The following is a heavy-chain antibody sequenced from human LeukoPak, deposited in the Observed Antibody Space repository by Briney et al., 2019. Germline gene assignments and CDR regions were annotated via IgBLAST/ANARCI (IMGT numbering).Heavy chain of an antibody. J-gene: IGHJ4*02. D-gene: IGHD6-6*01. CDR2: IHHSGST. CDR1: GYSISSGYY. Sequence: SETLSLTCAVSGYSISSGYYWGWVRQPPGKGLEWIASIHHSGSTYYNPSLKSRVTISVDMSNNQFSLRLHSMTAADTAVYYCATVEYSSSYYFDYWGQGTLVTVSS. CDR3: ATVEYSSSYYFDY. V-gene: IGHV4-38-2*01.